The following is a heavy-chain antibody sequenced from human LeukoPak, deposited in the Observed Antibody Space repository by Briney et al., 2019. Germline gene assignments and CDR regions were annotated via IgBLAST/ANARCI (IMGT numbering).Heavy chain of an antibody. CDR3: ARCWSSDYYYYMDV. Sequence: SETLSLTCTVSGGSISSYYWSWIRQPPGKGLEWIGYIYTSGCTNYNPSLKSRVTISVDTSKNQFSLKLSSVTAADTAVYYCARCWSSDYYYYMDVWGKGTTVTVSS. J-gene: IGHJ6*03. CDR2: IYTSGCT. D-gene: IGHD6-6*01. CDR1: GGSISSYY. V-gene: IGHV4-4*09.